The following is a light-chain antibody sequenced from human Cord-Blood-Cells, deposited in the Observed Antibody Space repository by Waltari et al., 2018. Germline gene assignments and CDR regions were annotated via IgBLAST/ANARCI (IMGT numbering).Light chain of an antibody. Sequence: QSALTQPPSASGYPRQSVPISCTGTSSDVGGYTFVYSYQQHPGKAPKLMIYEVSKRPSGVPDRFSGSKSGNTASLTVSGLQAEDEADYYCSSYAGSNNPYVFGTGTKVTVL. J-gene: IGLJ1*01. CDR2: EVS. V-gene: IGLV2-8*01. CDR3: SSYAGSNNPYV. CDR1: SSDVGGYTF.